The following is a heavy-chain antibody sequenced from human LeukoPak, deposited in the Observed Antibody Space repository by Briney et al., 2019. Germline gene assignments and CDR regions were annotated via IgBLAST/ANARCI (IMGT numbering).Heavy chain of an antibody. CDR3: ARGPLFYLDY. CDR2: INHSGST. J-gene: IGHJ4*01. V-gene: IGHV4-34*01. Sequence: PSETLSLTCAVYGGSFSGYYWSWIRQPPGKGLEWIGEINHSGSTNYNPSLKSRVTISVDTSKNQFSLKLSSVTAADTAVYYCARGPLFYLDYWGQGTLVTVPS. CDR1: GGSFSGYY. D-gene: IGHD2-21*01.